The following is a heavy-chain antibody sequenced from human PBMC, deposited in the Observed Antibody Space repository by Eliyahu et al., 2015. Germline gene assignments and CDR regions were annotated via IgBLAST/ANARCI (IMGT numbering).Heavy chain of an antibody. CDR1: GFTFSSTW. CDR3: ARDLNWESL. Sequence: EVHLVESGGGLVQPGGSLRPFCVVSGFTFSSTWMTWVRQAPGKGLECVANIKTDGSETYYLDSVRGRFTVSRDNAKNTLYLQMNGLRAEDTSLYYCARDLNWESLWGQGTMVTVSS. CDR2: IKTDGSET. V-gene: IGHV3-7*01. J-gene: IGHJ3*01. D-gene: IGHD7-27*01.